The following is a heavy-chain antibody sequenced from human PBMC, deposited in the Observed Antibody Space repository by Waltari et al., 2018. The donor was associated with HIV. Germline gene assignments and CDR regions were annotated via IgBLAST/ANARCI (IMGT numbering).Heavy chain of an antibody. D-gene: IGHD5-18*01. Sequence: QVQLVQSGAEVKKPGASVKVSCKASGYTFNSYEINWVRPATGQGLEWVGWMNPNSGKTAYAQIFQGRVTMTSNSSISRAYMELSSLRSEDTAVYYCARGRGYSYGYEDSWGQGTLVTVSS. CDR2: MNPNSGKT. J-gene: IGHJ5*01. CDR3: ARGRGYSYGYEDS. CDR1: GYTFNSYE. V-gene: IGHV1-8*01.